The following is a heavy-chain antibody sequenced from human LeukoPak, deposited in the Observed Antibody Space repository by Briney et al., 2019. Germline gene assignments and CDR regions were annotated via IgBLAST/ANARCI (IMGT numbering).Heavy chain of an antibody. D-gene: IGHD4/OR15-4a*01. CDR2: ISGSSGST. CDR3: ARRAGAYSHPYDY. J-gene: IGHJ4*02. CDR1: GFTFSTYA. Sequence: GGSLRLSCAASGFTFSTYAMSWVRQAPGKGLEWVSAISGSSGSTSYADSVKGRFTISRDNSKNTLYLQMNSLRAEDTAVYYCARRAGAYSHPYDYWGQGTLVTVSS. V-gene: IGHV3-23*01.